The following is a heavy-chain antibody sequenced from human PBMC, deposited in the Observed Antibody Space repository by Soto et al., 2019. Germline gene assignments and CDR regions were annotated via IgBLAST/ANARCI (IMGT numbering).Heavy chain of an antibody. Sequence: GGSLRLSCAASGFTFSSYAMHWVRQAPCKGLEWVAVISYDGSNKYYADSVKGRFTISRDNSKNTLYLQMNSLRAEDTAVYYCARDLQRIQGPDYWGQGTLVTVSS. CDR3: ARDLQRIQGPDY. CDR1: GFTFSSYA. D-gene: IGHD5-18*01. CDR2: ISYDGSNK. V-gene: IGHV3-30-3*01. J-gene: IGHJ4*02.